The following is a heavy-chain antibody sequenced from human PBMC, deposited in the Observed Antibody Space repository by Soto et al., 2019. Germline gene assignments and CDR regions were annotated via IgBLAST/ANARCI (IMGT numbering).Heavy chain of an antibody. CDR3: AILCEHQRVDL. Sequence: VRSLRHWWAASGFTFRNYAMSWFRQTAGKGTEWVSAISGTNGHTYYAASVKGRFTVSRDNSNNTLFLQMNSLTVEDTAVYFCAILCEHQRVDL. CDR2: ISGTNGHT. V-gene: IGHV3-23*01. D-gene: IGHD2-21*01. CDR1: GFTFRNYA. J-gene: IGHJ2*01.